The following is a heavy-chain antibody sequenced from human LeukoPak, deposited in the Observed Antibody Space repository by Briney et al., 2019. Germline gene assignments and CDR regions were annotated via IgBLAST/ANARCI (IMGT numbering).Heavy chain of an antibody. J-gene: IGHJ5*01. Sequence: ASVKVSCKASGYTLTGYYMHWVRQAPGQGLEWMGWISPNSGGTNYAQKFQSRVTMTRDTSISTAYMELTRLRSDDTAVYYCARDWTVAEIFAFDSWGQGTLVTVSS. CDR3: ARDWTVAEIFAFDS. V-gene: IGHV1-2*02. CDR2: ISPNSGGT. CDR1: GYTLTGYY. D-gene: IGHD6-19*01.